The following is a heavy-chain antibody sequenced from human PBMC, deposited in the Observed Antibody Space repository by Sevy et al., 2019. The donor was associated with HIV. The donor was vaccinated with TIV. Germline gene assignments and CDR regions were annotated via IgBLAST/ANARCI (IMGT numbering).Heavy chain of an antibody. Sequence: SETLSLTCTVSGDSFSSYFWAWIRQPAGKGLEWIGRINTSGSTNYNPSLKSRVTMSVDTLKSQFSLKVTSLTASEKTIYFCARSNWVTATNGFSKSYYFDYWGQGSLVTVSS. D-gene: IGHD7-27*01. CDR2: INTSGST. CDR3: ARSNWVTATNGFSKSYYFDY. V-gene: IGHV4-4*07. CDR1: GDSFSSYF. J-gene: IGHJ4*02.